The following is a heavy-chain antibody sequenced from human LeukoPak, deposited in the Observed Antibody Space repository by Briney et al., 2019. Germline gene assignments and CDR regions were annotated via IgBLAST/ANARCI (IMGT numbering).Heavy chain of an antibody. CDR2: MNPNSGNT. V-gene: IGHV1-8*01. Sequence: ASVKVSCKASGYTFTSYDINWVRQATGQGLEWMGWMNPNSGNTGYAQEFQGRVTMTRNTSISTAYMELSSLRSEDTAVYYCARGRSRGAVAPRIYYFDYWGQGTLVTVSS. CDR3: ARGRSRGAVAPRIYYFDY. D-gene: IGHD6-19*01. CDR1: GYTFTSYD. J-gene: IGHJ4*02.